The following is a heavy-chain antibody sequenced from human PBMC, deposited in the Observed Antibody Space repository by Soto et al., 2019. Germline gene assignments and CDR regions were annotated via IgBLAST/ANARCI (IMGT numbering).Heavy chain of an antibody. J-gene: IGHJ6*02. D-gene: IGHD3-22*01. CDR3: ARDQYAHYYDSSGSQLITGYYYYYGMDV. Sequence: QVQLVESGGGVVQPGRSLRLSCAASGFTFSSYGMHWVRQAPGKGLEWVAVIWYDGSNKYYADSVKGRFTISRDNSKNTLYMQMNSLRAEDTAVYYCARDQYAHYYDSSGSQLITGYYYYYGMDVWGQGTTVTVSS. CDR1: GFTFSSYG. CDR2: IWYDGSNK. V-gene: IGHV3-33*01.